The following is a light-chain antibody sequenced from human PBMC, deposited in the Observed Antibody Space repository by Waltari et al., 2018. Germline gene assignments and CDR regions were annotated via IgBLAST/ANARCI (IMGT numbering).Light chain of an antibody. J-gene: IGKJ4*01. Sequence: DIQMTQSPSPLSASVRARVTITFRATQSISYWLAWYQHKPGKAPNLLIYKASNLKSGVPSRFSGSGSGTEFTLTISSLQPDDCGTYYCQQFYRYPLTFGGGTKVEI. CDR1: QSISYW. CDR2: KAS. V-gene: IGKV1-5*03. CDR3: QQFYRYPLT.